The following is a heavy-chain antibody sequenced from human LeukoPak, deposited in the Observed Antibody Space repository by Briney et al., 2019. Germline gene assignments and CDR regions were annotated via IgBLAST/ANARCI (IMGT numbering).Heavy chain of an antibody. D-gene: IGHD3-22*01. CDR2: IWYDGSNK. CDR3: ARDSYYYDSSGYSIFDY. J-gene: IGHJ4*02. V-gene: IGHV3-33*01. Sequence: GGSLRLSCAASGFTFSSYGTHWVRQAPGKGLEWVAVIWYDGSNKYYADSVKGRFTISRDNSKNTLYLQMNSLRAEDTAVYYCARDSYYYDSSGYSIFDYWGQGTLVTVSS. CDR1: GFTFSSYG.